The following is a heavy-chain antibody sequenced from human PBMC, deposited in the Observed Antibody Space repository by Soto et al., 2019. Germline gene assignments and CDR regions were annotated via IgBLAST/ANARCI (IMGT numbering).Heavy chain of an antibody. CDR1: GGSISSGGYY. CDR3: ARDISRRGMDV. D-gene: IGHD3-3*02. V-gene: IGHV4-31*03. CDR2: IYYSGST. Sequence: QVQLQESGPGLVKPSQTLSLTCTVSGGSISSGGYYWSWIRQHPGKGLEWIGYIYYSGSTYYNPSLKSXXTXSXXTSKNQFSLKLSSVTAADTAVYYCARDISRRGMDVWGQGTTVTVSS. J-gene: IGHJ6*02.